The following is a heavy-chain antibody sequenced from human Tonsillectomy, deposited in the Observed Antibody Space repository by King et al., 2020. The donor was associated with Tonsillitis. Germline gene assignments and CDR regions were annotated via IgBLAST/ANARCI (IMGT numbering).Heavy chain of an antibody. CDR2: IYYSGST. Sequence: QLQESGPGLVKPSQTLSLTCTVSGGSISSGDYYWSWIRQPPGKGLEWIGYIYYSGSTYYTPSLKSRVTIAVDTSKNQFSLKLSSVTAADTAVYYCAREHLRRGYFQHWGQGTLVTVSS. V-gene: IGHV4-30-4*01. CDR1: GGSISSGDYY. CDR3: AREHLRRGYFQH. J-gene: IGHJ1*01. D-gene: IGHD3-3*02.